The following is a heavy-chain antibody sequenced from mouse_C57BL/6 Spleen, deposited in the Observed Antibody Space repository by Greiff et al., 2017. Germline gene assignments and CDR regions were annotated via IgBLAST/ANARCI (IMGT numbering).Heavy chain of an antibody. Sequence: EVQLQQSGPELVKPGASVKLSCKASGYTFTDYYMNWVKQSHGQSLEWIGDINPNNGGTSYNQKFKGKATLTVDKSSSTAYMELRSLTSEDSAVYYFASLLNGFDYWGQGTTLTVSS. V-gene: IGHV1-26*01. D-gene: IGHD2-10*01. CDR2: INPNNGGT. CDR1: GYTFTDYY. CDR3: ASLLNGFDY. J-gene: IGHJ2*01.